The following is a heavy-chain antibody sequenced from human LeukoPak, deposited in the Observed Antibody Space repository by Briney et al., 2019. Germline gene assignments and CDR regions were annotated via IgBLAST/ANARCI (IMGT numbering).Heavy chain of an antibody. CDR3: ARGIYYLIEY. J-gene: IGHJ4*02. Sequence: SETLSLTCAVSGYSISSGDYWGWIRQSPGEGLEWIGNIFHSGSTYHNPSLKSRVTISVDTSKNEFSLKLSSVTAADTAVYYCARGIYYLIEYWGQGTPVTVSS. V-gene: IGHV4-38-2*01. CDR1: GYSISSGDY. CDR2: IFHSGST. D-gene: IGHD3-10*01.